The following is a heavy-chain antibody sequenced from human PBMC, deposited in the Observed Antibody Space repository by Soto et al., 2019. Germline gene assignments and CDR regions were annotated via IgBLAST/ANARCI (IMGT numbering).Heavy chain of an antibody. Sequence: ASVKVSCKASGYTSTSYDINWVRQATGQGLEWMGWVNPNSGNTGYAQKFQDRVSMTRDTSISTFYMELRSLRSEDTAVYYCARGWAGYRFAFLNYYMDVWGQGTTVTVSS. CDR2: VNPNSGNT. D-gene: IGHD5-18*01. J-gene: IGHJ6*03. CDR1: GYTSTSYD. CDR3: ARGWAGYRFAFLNYYMDV. V-gene: IGHV1-8*01.